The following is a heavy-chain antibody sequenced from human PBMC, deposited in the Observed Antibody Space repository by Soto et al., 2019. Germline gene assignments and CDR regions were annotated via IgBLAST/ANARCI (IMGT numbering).Heavy chain of an antibody. D-gene: IGHD4-4*01. CDR3: ARLDTVGTRPYYYYGMDV. CDR1: GGSFSGYY. J-gene: IGHJ6*02. CDR2: INHSGST. Sequence: PSETLSLTCAVYGGSFSGYYWSWIRQPPGKGLEWIGEINHSGSTNYNPSLKSRVTISVDTSKNQFSLKLSSVTAADTAVYYCARLDTVGTRPYYYYGMDVWGQGTTVTVSS. V-gene: IGHV4-34*01.